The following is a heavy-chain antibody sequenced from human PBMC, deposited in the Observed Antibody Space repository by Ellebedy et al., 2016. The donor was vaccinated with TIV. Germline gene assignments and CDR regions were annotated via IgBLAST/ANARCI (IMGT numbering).Heavy chain of an antibody. V-gene: IGHV4-34*01. CDR3: ARVSAAPRGVDY. Sequence: SETLSLXXAVYGGSFSGYYWSWIRQPPGKGLEWIGEINHSGSTNYNPSLKSRVTISVDTSKNQFSLKLSSVTAADTAVYYCARVSAAPRGVDYWGQGTLVTVSS. CDR1: GGSFSGYY. J-gene: IGHJ4*02. D-gene: IGHD6-13*01. CDR2: INHSGST.